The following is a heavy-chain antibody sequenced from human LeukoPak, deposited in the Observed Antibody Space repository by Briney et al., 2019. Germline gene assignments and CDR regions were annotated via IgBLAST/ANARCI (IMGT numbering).Heavy chain of an antibody. CDR1: GGTFSSYA. V-gene: IGHV1-69*13. CDR2: IIPIFGTA. J-gene: IGHJ3*02. D-gene: IGHD3-10*01. CDR3: ARPAGVPNGSGSKFTLGVPFDI. Sequence: SVKVSCKASGGTFSSYAISWVRQAPGQGLEWMGGIIPIFGTANYAQKFQGRVTITADESTSTAYMELSSLRSEDTAVYYCARPAGVPNGSGSKFTLGVPFDIWGQGTMVTVSS.